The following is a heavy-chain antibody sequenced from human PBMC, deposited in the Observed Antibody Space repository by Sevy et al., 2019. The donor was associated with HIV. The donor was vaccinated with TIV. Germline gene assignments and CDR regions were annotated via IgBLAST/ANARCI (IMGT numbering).Heavy chain of an antibody. CDR1: GYTFTGYY. V-gene: IGHV1-2*02. D-gene: IGHD6-19*01. Sequence: ASVKVSCKASGYTFTGYYMHWVRQAPGQGLEWMGWINPNSGGTNYAQKFQGRVTMTRDTSISTAYMELSRLRSDDTAVYYCARGRAXVVXVXXXYWGQGTLVTVSS. CDR3: ARGRAXVVXVXXXY. CDR2: INPNSGGT. J-gene: IGHJ4*02.